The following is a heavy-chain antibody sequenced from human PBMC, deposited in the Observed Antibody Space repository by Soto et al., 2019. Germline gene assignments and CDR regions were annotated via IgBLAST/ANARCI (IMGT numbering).Heavy chain of an antibody. J-gene: IGHJ4*02. V-gene: IGHV3-30-3*01. Sequence: QVQLVESGGGVVQPGRSLRLSCAASGFTFRNYSIHWVRQAPGKGLKWVAVISHDGSNKYYADSVKGRFTISRDNSKNTVSLKMSSLRAVDTSVSYCMGVTGYSSGSYASLGTGVDDWGQGTLVTVSS. CDR2: ISHDGSNK. CDR1: GFTFRNYS. CDR3: MGVTGYSSGSYASLGTGVDD. D-gene: IGHD6-25*01.